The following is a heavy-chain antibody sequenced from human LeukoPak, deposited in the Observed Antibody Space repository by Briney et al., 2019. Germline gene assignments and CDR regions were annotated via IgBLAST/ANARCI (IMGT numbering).Heavy chain of an antibody. J-gene: IGHJ4*02. V-gene: IGHV1-69*13. Sequence: SVKVSCKASGYTFTGYYMHWVRKAPGQGLEWMGGIIPIFGTANYAQKFQGRVTITADESTSTAYMELSSLRSEDTAVYYCATIPFSYDSSPYPDYWGQGALVRVSS. CDR2: IIPIFGTA. CDR1: GYTFTGYY. CDR3: ATIPFSYDSSPYPDY. D-gene: IGHD3-22*01.